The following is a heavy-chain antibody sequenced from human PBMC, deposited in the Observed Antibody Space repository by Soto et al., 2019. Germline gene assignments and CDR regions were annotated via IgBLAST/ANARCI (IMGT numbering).Heavy chain of an antibody. Sequence: LSLTCAVSGYSISTGFNWAWIRQPPGKGLEWIGSIYHSGSTYYNPSLKRRVTISVDTSKNQFSLKLSSVTAADTAVYYCARIPLRDDVFDRWGQGTRVTVPS. CDR2: IYHSGST. D-gene: IGHD2-15*01. CDR3: ARIPLRDDVFDR. V-gene: IGHV4-38-2*01. J-gene: IGHJ3*02. CDR1: GYSISTGFN.